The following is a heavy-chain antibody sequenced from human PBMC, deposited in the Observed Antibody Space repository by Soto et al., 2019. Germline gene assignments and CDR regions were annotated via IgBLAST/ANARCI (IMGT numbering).Heavy chain of an antibody. Sequence: GGSLRLSCAASGFTFSSYAMSWVRQAPGKGLEWVSAISGSGGSTYYADSVKGRFTISRDNSKNTLYLQMNSLRAEDTVVYYCAKDSYDSSGYYYFDYWGQGTLVTVSS. V-gene: IGHV3-23*01. CDR3: AKDSYDSSGYYYFDY. J-gene: IGHJ4*02. D-gene: IGHD3-22*01. CDR2: ISGSGGST. CDR1: GFTFSSYA.